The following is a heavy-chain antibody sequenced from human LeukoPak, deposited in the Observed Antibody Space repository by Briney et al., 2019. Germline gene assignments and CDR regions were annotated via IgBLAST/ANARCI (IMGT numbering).Heavy chain of an antibody. CDR1: GFTFSTYA. CDR2: ISGGGDNT. D-gene: IGHD5-12*01. Sequence: PGGSLRLSCAASGFTFSTYAMTWVRQAPGKGLEWVSAISGGGDNTYYADSVKGRFTISRDNSNHTLHLQMNSLRVEDTAVYYCAKTSRGNSGYDSPFDYWGQGTLVTVSS. V-gene: IGHV3-23*01. CDR3: AKTSRGNSGYDSPFDY. J-gene: IGHJ4*02.